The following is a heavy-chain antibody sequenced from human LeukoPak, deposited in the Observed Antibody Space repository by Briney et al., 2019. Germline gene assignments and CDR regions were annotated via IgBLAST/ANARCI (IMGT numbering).Heavy chain of an antibody. V-gene: IGHV4-39*01. J-gene: IGHJ4*02. CDR1: GGSISSSSYY. CDR3: ASGSGWGGFDY. Sequence: SETLSLTCTVSGGSISSSSYYWGWIRQPPGKGLEWIGSIYYSGSTYYNPSLKSRVTISVDTSKNQFSLKLSSVTAADTAVYYCASGSGWGGFDYWGQGTLVTVSS. CDR2: IYYSGST. D-gene: IGHD6-19*01.